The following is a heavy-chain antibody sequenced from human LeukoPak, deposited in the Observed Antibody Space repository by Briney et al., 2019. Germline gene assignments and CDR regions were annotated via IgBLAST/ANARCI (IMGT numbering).Heavy chain of an antibody. D-gene: IGHD6-19*01. V-gene: IGHV3-66*01. CDR3: AGRPSSGWYSF. CDR1: GFTVSSNY. CDR2: IFSGGNT. J-gene: IGHJ4*02. Sequence: GGSLRLSCAAPGFTVSSNYMSWVRQAPGKGLEWVSDIFSGGNTNYADSVKGRFTISRDNSKNTLYLQMNSLRGDDTAVYYCAGRPSSGWYSFWGQGTLVTVSS.